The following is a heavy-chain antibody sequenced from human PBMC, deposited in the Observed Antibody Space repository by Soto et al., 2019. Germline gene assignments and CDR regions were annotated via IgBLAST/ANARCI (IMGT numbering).Heavy chain of an antibody. J-gene: IGHJ5*02. Sequence: SVKVSCKFSVYTLTQVSMHSVRQAPGKGLEWMGGFDPEDGETIYAQKFQGRVTMTEDTSKDTAYMDLSSLRSEDTAVYYCATDLYSSSWYAWGFDPRGQGTWVTVSS. V-gene: IGHV1-24*01. CDR2: FDPEDGET. CDR3: ATDLYSSSWYAWGFDP. D-gene: IGHD6-13*01. CDR1: VYTLTQVS.